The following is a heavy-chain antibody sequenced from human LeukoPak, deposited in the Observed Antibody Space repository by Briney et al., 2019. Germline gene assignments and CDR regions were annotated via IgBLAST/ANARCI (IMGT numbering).Heavy chain of an antibody. CDR2: IIPIFGTT. Sequence: SVKVSCKASGGTFSSYAISWVRQAPGQGLVWVGGIIPIFGTTNYAQKFQGRVTITADESTSTAYMELSSLRSEDTAVYYCARGPLGAAAAGTKAFDIWGQGTMVTVSS. J-gene: IGHJ3*02. V-gene: IGHV1-69*13. CDR3: ARGPLGAAAAGTKAFDI. D-gene: IGHD6-13*01. CDR1: GGTFSSYA.